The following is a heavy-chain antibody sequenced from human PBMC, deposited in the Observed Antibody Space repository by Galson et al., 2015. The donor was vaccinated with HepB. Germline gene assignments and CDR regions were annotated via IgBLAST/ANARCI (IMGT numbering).Heavy chain of an antibody. CDR1: GFTFSSYG. D-gene: IGHD3-16*01. CDR2: ISYDGSNK. CDR3: AKVTYEGATDY. J-gene: IGHJ4*02. V-gene: IGHV3-30*18. Sequence: SLRLSCAASGFTFSSYGMHWVRQAPGKGLEWVTVISYDGSNKYYADSVKGRFTISRDNSKNTLYLQMNSLRAEDTAVYYCAKVTYEGATDYWGQGTLVTVSS.